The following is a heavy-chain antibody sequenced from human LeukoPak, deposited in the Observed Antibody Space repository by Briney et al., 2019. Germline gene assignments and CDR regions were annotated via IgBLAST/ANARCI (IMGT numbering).Heavy chain of an antibody. CDR2: IIPILGIA. V-gene: IGHV1-69*04. J-gene: IGHJ4*02. CDR3: ARSSGRVVMTSYYFDY. D-gene: IGHD3-22*01. CDR1: GGTFSSYA. Sequence: ASVKVSCKASGGTFSSYAISWVRQAPGQGLEWMGRIIPILGIANYAQKFQGRVTITADKSTSTAYMELSSLRSEDTAVYYCARSSGRVVMTSYYFDYWGQGTLVTVSS.